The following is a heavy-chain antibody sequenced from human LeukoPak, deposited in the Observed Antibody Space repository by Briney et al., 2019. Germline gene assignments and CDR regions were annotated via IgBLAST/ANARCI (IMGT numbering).Heavy chain of an antibody. Sequence: SETLSLTCTVSGGSISSSTYYWGWIRQPPGKGLEWIGSIYYSGSTYYNASLRSRVTISADTSKNQFSLKLSSVTAADTAVYYCARPLSGSSSWHGDAFDIWGQGTMVTVSS. CDR2: IYYSGST. V-gene: IGHV4-39*01. D-gene: IGHD6-13*01. CDR3: ARPLSGSSSWHGDAFDI. J-gene: IGHJ3*02. CDR1: GGSISSSTYY.